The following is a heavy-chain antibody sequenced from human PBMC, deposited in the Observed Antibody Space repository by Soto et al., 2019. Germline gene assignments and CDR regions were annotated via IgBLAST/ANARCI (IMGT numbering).Heavy chain of an antibody. Sequence: QVQLVQSGAEVKKPGASVKVSCKASGYTFTSYGISWVRQAPGQGLEWMGWISAYNGNTNYAKKLQGRVTMTTDTSTSTAYMELRSLRSDDTAVYYCARGGLMITFGGVIGNWFDPWGQGTLVTVSS. D-gene: IGHD3-16*02. CDR2: ISAYNGNT. CDR3: ARGGLMITFGGVIGNWFDP. J-gene: IGHJ5*02. CDR1: GYTFTSYG. V-gene: IGHV1-18*01.